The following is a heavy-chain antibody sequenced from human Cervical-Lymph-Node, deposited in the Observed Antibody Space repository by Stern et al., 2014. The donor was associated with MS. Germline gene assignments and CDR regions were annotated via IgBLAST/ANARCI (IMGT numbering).Heavy chain of an antibody. J-gene: IGHJ5*01. CDR3: ARKGAIVPAAIENWFDS. Sequence: QVQLQESGPGLVKPSQTLSLTCTVSGGSISTGGYFWSWIRQHPGKGLEWIGFIYHSGRTYYNQSLKGRVTISVDTSQNQFSLNLSSVTAADTAVYYCARKGAIVPAAIENWFDSWGQGTLVTVSS. V-gene: IGHV4-31*03. CDR2: IYHSGRT. CDR1: GGSISTGGYF. D-gene: IGHD2-2*01.